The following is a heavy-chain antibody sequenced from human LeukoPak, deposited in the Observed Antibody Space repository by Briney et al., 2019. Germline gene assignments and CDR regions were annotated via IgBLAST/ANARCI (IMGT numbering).Heavy chain of an antibody. CDR2: INPNSGGT. D-gene: IGHD3-3*01. J-gene: IGHJ4*02. Sequence: ASVKVSCKGSRYTFTGYYMHWVRQAPGQGLEWMGWINPNSGGTNYAQKFQGRVTMTRDTSISTAYMELSRLRSDDTAVYYCARVRRFLEWSYFDYWGQGTLVTVSS. V-gene: IGHV1-2*02. CDR3: ARVRRFLEWSYFDY. CDR1: RYTFTGYY.